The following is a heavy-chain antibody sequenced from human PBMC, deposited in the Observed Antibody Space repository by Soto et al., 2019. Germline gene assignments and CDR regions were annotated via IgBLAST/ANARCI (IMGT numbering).Heavy chain of an antibody. J-gene: IGHJ6*02. D-gene: IGHD6-19*01. CDR1: GYSFTSYW. CDR3: ARRIAVAGTHYYGMDV. CDR2: IYPGDSDT. V-gene: IGHV5-51*01. Sequence: LKISCKGSGYSFTSYWIGWVRQMPGKGLEWMGVIYPGDSDTRYSPSFQGQVTISADKSISTAYLQWSSLKASDTAMYYCARRIAVAGTHYYGMDVWGQGTTVTVSS.